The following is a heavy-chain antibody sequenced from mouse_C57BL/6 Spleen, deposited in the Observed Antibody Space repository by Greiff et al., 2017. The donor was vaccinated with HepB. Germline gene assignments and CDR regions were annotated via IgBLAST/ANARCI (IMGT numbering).Heavy chain of an antibody. CDR3: ESVTEAGMDY. CDR1: GFTFTDYY. D-gene: IGHD2-13*01. Sequence: EVMLVESGGGLVQPGGSLSLSCAASGFTFTDYYMSWVRQPPGKALEWLGVIRNKANDYTTEHNASVKGRFTISRDNTQTILYLQMNALRAEDSATNYGESVTEAGMDYWGEGTSVTVSS. V-gene: IGHV7-3*01. CDR2: IRNKANDYTT. J-gene: IGHJ4*01.